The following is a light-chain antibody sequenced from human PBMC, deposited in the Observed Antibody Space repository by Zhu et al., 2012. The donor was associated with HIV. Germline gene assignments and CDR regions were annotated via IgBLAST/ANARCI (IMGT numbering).Light chain of an antibody. V-gene: IGKV3D-20*01. CDR1: QSVSGNY. Sequence: NVLTQSPATLSLSPGERATLSCGASQSVSGNYVVWYQQKPGLAPRLLIYDASKRATGIPDRFSGSGSGTELTLTISRLEPEDFAVYYCQQHGTSPYTFGQGTKLEI. CDR3: QQHGTSPYT. CDR2: DAS. J-gene: IGKJ2*01.